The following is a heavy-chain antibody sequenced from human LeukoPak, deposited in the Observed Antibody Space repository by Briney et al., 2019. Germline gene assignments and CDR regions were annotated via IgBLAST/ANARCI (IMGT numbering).Heavy chain of an antibody. V-gene: IGHV3-30*04. J-gene: IGHJ5*02. CDR1: GFIFSNYA. CDR3: ARDQDYYGSGSRPEFDP. CDR2: ISYDGSNK. Sequence: GGSLRLSCAASGFIFSNYAVNWVRQAPGKGLEWVAVISYDGSNKYYADSVKGRFTISRDNSKNTLYLQMNSLRAEDTAVYYCARDQDYYGSGSRPEFDPWGQGTLVTVSS. D-gene: IGHD3-10*01.